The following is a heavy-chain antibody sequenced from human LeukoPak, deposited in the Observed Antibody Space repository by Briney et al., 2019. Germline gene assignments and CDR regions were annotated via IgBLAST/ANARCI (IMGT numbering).Heavy chain of an antibody. D-gene: IGHD2-2*01. CDR2: IYYSGST. V-gene: IGHV4-59*01. CDR1: GGSISSYY. J-gene: IGHJ5*02. Sequence: SETLSLTCTVPGGSISSYYWSWLRQPPGKGLEWIGYIYYSGSTNYNPSLKSRVTISVDTSKNQFALKLSSVTAADTAVYYCARGCSSTSCYRYNWFDPWGQGTLVTVSS. CDR3: ARGCSSTSCYRYNWFDP.